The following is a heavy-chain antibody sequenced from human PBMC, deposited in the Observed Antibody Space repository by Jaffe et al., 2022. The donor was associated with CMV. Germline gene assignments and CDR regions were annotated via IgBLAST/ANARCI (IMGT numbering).Heavy chain of an antibody. Sequence: EVQLVESGGGLVQPGGSLKLSCAASGFTFSGSAMHWVRQASGKGLEWVGRIRSKANSYATAYAASVKGRFTISRDDSKNTAYLQMNSLKTEDTAVYYCTRGVYGDYVVNYWGQGTLVTVSS. CDR1: GFTFSGSA. CDR3: TRGVYGDYVVNY. V-gene: IGHV3-73*02. J-gene: IGHJ4*02. D-gene: IGHD4-17*01. CDR2: IRSKANSYAT.